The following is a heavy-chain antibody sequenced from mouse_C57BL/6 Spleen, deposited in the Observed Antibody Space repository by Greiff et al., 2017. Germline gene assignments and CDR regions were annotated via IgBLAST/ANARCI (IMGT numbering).Heavy chain of an antibody. CDR3: ARSMITTDYFDY. V-gene: IGHV1-76*01. CDR2: IYPGSGNT. D-gene: IGHD2-4*01. Sequence: QVQLQQSGAELVRPGASVKLSCKASGYTFTDYYINWVKQRPGQGLEWIARIYPGSGNTYYNEKFKGKATLTAEKSSSTAYMQLSSLTSEDSAVYFCARSMITTDYFDYWGQGTTLTVSS. CDR1: GYTFTDYY. J-gene: IGHJ2*01.